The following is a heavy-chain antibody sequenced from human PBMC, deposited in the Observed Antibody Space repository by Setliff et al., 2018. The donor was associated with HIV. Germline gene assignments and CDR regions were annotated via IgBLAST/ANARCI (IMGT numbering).Heavy chain of an antibody. D-gene: IGHD1-1*01. CDR1: GFTFSRHW. J-gene: IGHJ6*03. CDR3: ARAGGVEGYYYYYYMDV. Sequence: PGGSLRLSCAASGFTFSRHWMSWVRQAPGKGLEWVSYISGLGGGTIYYADSVRGRFTISRDDAEKSVYLQMNSLRAEDTAVYYCARAGGVEGYYYYYYMDVWGKGTTVTVSS. CDR2: ISGLGGGTI. V-gene: IGHV3-48*01.